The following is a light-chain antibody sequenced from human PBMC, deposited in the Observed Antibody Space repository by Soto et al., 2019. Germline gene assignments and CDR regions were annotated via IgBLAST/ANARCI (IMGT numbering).Light chain of an antibody. CDR1: QSVSNNY. Sequence: EMVLTQSPGTLSLSPGERATLSCRASQSVSNNYLAWYQQTPGQALMLLIYGASNRATGIPDRFSGSGSRTDFTLTISRLEPEDFAVYYCQQYGSSGTFGQGTKVDIK. J-gene: IGKJ1*01. CDR3: QQYGSSGT. CDR2: GAS. V-gene: IGKV3-20*01.